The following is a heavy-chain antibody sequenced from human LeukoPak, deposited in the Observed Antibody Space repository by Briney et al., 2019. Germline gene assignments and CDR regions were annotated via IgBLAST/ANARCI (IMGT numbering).Heavy chain of an antibody. J-gene: IGHJ3*02. D-gene: IGHD3-3*01. CDR3: ARARSETTIFGVVLLDAFDI. V-gene: IGHV3-21*01. Sequence: GGSLRLSCAASGFTFSSYSMNWVRQAPGKGLEWVSYINSSSSYIDYSDSMKGRFTISRDNAKNSLYLQMNSLRAEDTAAYYCARARSETTIFGVVLLDAFDIWGQGTMVTVSS. CDR1: GFTFSSYS. CDR2: INSSSSYI.